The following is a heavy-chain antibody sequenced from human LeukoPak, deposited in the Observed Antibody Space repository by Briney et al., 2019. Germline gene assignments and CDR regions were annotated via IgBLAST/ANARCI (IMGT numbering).Heavy chain of an antibody. V-gene: IGHV1-18*01. CDR2: ISAYNGNT. D-gene: IGHD6-19*01. CDR3: ARDSSISWLVLEREDY. J-gene: IGHJ4*02. Sequence: ASVKVSCKASGYTFTSYGISWVRQAPGQGLEWMGWISAYNGNTNYAQKLQGRVTMTTDTSTSTAYMELRSLRSDDTAVYYCARDSSISWLVLEREDYWGQGTLVTVSS. CDR1: GYTFTSYG.